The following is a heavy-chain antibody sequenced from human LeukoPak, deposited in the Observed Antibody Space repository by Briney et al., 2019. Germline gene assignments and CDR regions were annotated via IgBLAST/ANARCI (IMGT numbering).Heavy chain of an antibody. D-gene: IGHD3-16*01. CDR3: AKDAEMLKGEDFYYYMDV. V-gene: IGHV3-48*01. CDR2: ISSSSSTI. J-gene: IGHJ6*03. Sequence: GGSLRLSCAASGFTFSSYSMNWVRQAPGKGLEWVSYISSSSSTIYYADSVKGRFTISRDNAKNSLYLQMNSLRAEDTAVYYCAKDAEMLKGEDFYYYMDVWGKGTPVTVSS. CDR1: GFTFSSYS.